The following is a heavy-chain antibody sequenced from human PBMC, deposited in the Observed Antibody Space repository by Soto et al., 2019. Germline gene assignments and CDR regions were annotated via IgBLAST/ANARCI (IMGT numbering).Heavy chain of an antibody. V-gene: IGHV4-31*03. CDR2: ISYSGST. CDR3: ARDTFRGTFDY. J-gene: IGHJ4*02. Sequence: QVQLQESGPGLVRPSQTLSLTCTVSGGSINSGSYYWSWIRQYPGKGLEWIGYISYSGSTYYRPSLKSRVTISLDTSNHQFSLKLSSVTAADTAVYYCARDTFRGTFDYWGQGTLVTVSS. D-gene: IGHD3-16*01. CDR1: GGSINSGSYY.